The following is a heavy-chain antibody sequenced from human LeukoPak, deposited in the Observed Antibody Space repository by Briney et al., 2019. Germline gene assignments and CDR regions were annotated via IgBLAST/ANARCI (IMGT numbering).Heavy chain of an antibody. V-gene: IGHV3-23*01. D-gene: IGHD3-10*01. CDR3: AKPYYYGSRSYMDY. Sequence: LTGGSLRLSCAASGFTFSNYAMSWVRQTPGKGLECVSVVTGSGGDTYYADSVKGRFTISRDNSKNMLYLQMNSLRAEDTAVYYCAKPYYYGSRSYMDYWGQGTLVTVSS. J-gene: IGHJ4*02. CDR1: GFTFSNYA. CDR2: VTGSGGDT.